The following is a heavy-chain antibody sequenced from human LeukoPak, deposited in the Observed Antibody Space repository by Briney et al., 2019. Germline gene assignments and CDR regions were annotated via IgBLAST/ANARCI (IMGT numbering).Heavy chain of an antibody. Sequence: GASVNVSCKASGYTFTNYGISWVRQAPGQGLEWMGWINVFNDNTHYIQKFQGRVTMTADTSTSTAYMELRSLRSDDTAVYYCARASYIENAFDFWGQGTMVTVSS. CDR1: GYTFTNYG. CDR2: INVFNDNT. V-gene: IGHV1-18*01. J-gene: IGHJ3*01. CDR3: ARASYIENAFDF. D-gene: IGHD4-11*01.